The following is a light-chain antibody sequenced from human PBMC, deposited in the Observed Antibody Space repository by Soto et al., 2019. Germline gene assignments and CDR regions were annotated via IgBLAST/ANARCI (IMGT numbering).Light chain of an antibody. Sequence: AIRMTQSPSSLSASTGDRVTITCRASQGISSYLAWYQQKPGKAPKLLIYAASTLQSGVPSRFSGGGSGTDFTLTISSLQPEDFATYYCQQVYVYPSTFGGGTKVDIK. CDR3: QQVYVYPST. J-gene: IGKJ4*01. CDR2: AAS. CDR1: QGISSY. V-gene: IGKV1-8*01.